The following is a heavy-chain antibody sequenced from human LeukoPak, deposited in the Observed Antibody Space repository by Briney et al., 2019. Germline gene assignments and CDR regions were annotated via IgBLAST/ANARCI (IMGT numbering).Heavy chain of an antibody. J-gene: IGHJ5*02. CDR3: ARDRGCSGGSCYSLNWFDP. D-gene: IGHD2-15*01. CDR2: IIPIFGTA. Sequence: SVKVSCKASGGTFSSYAISWVRQAPGQGLEWMGGIIPIFGTANYAQKFQGRVTITTDESTSTAYMELSSPRSEDTAVYYCARDRGCSGGSCYSLNWFDPWGQGTLVTVSS. CDR1: GGTFSSYA. V-gene: IGHV1-69*05.